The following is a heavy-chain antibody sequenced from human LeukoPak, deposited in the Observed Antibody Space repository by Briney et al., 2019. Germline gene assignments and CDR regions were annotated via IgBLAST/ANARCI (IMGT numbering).Heavy chain of an antibody. CDR1: GFSLSNYW. CDR2: IKQDGSEK. CDR3: ARGVWAPFDS. D-gene: IGHD7-27*01. Sequence: GGSLRLSCAASGFSLSNYWMNWVRQAPGKGLEWVANIKQDGSEKNYVDSVKGRFSISRDNAKNSLILQMSSLRDEDTAVYYCARGVWAPFDSWGQGTLVSVSS. J-gene: IGHJ4*02. V-gene: IGHV3-7*01.